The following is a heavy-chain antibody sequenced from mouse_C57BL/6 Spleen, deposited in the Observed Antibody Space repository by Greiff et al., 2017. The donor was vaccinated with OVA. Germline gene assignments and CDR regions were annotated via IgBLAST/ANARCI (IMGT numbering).Heavy chain of an antibody. V-gene: IGHV5-17*01. Sequence: DVHLVESGGGLVKPGGSLKLSCAASGFTFSDYGMHWVRQAPEKGLEWVAYISSGSSTIYYADTVKGRFTISRDNAKNTLFLQMTSLRSEDTAMYYCARSLRRGDYFDYWGQGTTLTVSS. CDR1: GFTFSDYG. D-gene: IGHD1-2*01. CDR2: ISSGSSTI. J-gene: IGHJ2*01. CDR3: ARSLRRGDYFDY.